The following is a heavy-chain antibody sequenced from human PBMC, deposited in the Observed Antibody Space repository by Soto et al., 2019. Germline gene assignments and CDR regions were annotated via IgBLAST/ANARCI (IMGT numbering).Heavy chain of an antibody. V-gene: IGHV3-48*01. Sequence: GGSLRLSCAASGFTFSSYSMNWVRQAPGKGLEWVSYISSSSSTIYYADSVKGRFTISRDNAKNSLYLQMNSLRAEDTAVYYCARPIHLGELSLSVDDAFDIWGQGTMVTVSS. J-gene: IGHJ3*02. D-gene: IGHD3-16*02. CDR1: GFTFSSYS. CDR2: ISSSSSTI. CDR3: ARPIHLGELSLSVDDAFDI.